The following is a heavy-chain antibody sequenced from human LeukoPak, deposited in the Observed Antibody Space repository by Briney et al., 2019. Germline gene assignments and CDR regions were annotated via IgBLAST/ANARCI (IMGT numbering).Heavy chain of an antibody. CDR2: INQDGSEK. D-gene: IGHD3-22*01. CDR1: GFTVSSNY. Sequence: SGGSLRLSCAASGFTVSSNYMSWVRQAPGKGLEGVADINQDGSEKNYVDSVKGRFTISRDNAKNSLYLQMSGLRAEDTAVYYCARDSTNYYDSSGYPPFGYWGQGTLVTVSS. J-gene: IGHJ4*02. V-gene: IGHV3-7*01. CDR3: ARDSTNYYDSSGYPPFGY.